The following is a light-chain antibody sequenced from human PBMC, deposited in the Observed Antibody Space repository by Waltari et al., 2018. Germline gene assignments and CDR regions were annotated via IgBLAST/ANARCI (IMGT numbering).Light chain of an antibody. CDR2: NAS. CDR3: QQYHNWPPGA. J-gene: IGKJ4*01. Sequence: EIVMTQSPATQSVSPGESATLSCRASHSINTNLAWYQHKPGQAPRLLIDNASTRATGIPARFSGSGSGTQFTLTISSLQSEDFAVYYCQQYHNWPPGAFGGGTKVEIK. CDR1: HSINTN. V-gene: IGKV3D-15*01.